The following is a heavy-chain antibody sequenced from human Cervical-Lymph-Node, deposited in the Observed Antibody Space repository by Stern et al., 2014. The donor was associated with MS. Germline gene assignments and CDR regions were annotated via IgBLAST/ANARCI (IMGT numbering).Heavy chain of an antibody. D-gene: IGHD3-10*01. CDR1: GYTFAGDG. CDR2: INAYNGNT. CDR3: ARSYGSGIYGMDV. Sequence: QVQLVQSGGEVKKPGASVKVSCKASGYTFAGDGITWVRQAPGQGLEWMGWINAYNGNTNYAQKLQDRVTMTTDTPTSIAYLELKGLRSDDTAVYYCARSYGSGIYGMDVWGQGTTVIVSS. J-gene: IGHJ6*02. V-gene: IGHV1-18*01.